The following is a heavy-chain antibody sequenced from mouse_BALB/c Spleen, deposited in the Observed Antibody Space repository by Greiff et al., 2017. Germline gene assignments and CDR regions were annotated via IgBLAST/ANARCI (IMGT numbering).Heavy chain of an antibody. CDR1: GFTFSSYA. CDR2: ISSGGST. J-gene: IGHJ2*01. CDR3: ARGPDYYGSSYDFDY. D-gene: IGHD1-1*01. Sequence: EVKVVESGGGLVKPGGSLKLSCAASGFTFSSYAMSWVRQTPEKRLEWVASISSGGSTYYPDSVKGRFTISRDNARNILYLQMSSLRSEDTAMYYCARGPDYYGSSYDFDYWGQGTTLTVSS. V-gene: IGHV5-6-5*01.